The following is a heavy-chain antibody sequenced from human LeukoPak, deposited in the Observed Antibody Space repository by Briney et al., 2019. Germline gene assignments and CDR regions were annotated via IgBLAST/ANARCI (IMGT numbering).Heavy chain of an antibody. CDR3: ARDRDSSGYYHGAWFDP. Sequence: SQTLSLTCTVSGGSISSGDYYWSWIRQPPGKGLEWIGYIYYSGSTYYNPSLKSRVTISVDTSKNQFSLKLSSVTGADTAVYYCARDRDSSGYYHGAWFDPWGQGTQVTVSS. J-gene: IGHJ5*02. CDR1: GGSISSGDYY. V-gene: IGHV4-30-4*01. D-gene: IGHD3-22*01. CDR2: IYYSGST.